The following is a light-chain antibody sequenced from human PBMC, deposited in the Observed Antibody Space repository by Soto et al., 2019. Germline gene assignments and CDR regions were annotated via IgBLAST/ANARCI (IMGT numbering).Light chain of an antibody. CDR1: SSDVGGYNY. J-gene: IGLJ1*01. Sequence: SALTQPSSVSGSPGEWITISYTGTSSDVGGYNYVSWYQQHPGKAPKLMIYDVSNRPSGVSNRFSGSKSGNTASLTISGLQAEDEADYYCSSYTSSLFGTGTKVTVL. V-gene: IGLV2-14*01. CDR2: DVS. CDR3: SSYTSSL.